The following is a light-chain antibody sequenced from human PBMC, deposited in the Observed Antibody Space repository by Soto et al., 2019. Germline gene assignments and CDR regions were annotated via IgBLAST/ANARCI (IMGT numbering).Light chain of an antibody. V-gene: IGKV1-5*03. CDR1: QDINKW. CDR3: QQYNSYAWT. Sequence: DIQMTQSPSTLSASVGDRVTITCRASQDINKWLAWYQQKPGKAPKLLIYKASNLETGVPSRFSGSGSGTEYTLTISSLQPDDLAIYYCQQYNSYAWTFGQGTKVDNK. CDR2: KAS. J-gene: IGKJ1*01.